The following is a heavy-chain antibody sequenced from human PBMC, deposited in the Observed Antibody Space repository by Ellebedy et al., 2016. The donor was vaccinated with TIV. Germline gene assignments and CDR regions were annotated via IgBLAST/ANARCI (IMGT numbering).Heavy chain of an antibody. J-gene: IGHJ6*03. V-gene: IGHV3-48*04. Sequence: GESLKISCAVSGFTFTSYAMNWVRQAPGKGLEWVSYISSSSSNIQYADSVKGRFTVSRDNAKNSLFLQMNSLRAEDTAVYFCTRDPSLGSNYFYYMDVWGEGTTVTVSS. CDR2: ISSSSSNI. CDR1: GFTFTSYA. CDR3: TRDPSLGSNYFYYMDV. D-gene: IGHD1-26*01.